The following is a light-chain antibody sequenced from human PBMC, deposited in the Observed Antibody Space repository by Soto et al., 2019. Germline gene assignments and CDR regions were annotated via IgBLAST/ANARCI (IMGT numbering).Light chain of an antibody. J-gene: IGLJ3*02. CDR1: SSDVGGYNY. V-gene: IGLV2-11*01. CDR2: DVS. Sequence: QSALTQPRSVPGSPGQSVTISCTGTSSDVGGYNYVSWYQQHPGKAPKLMIYDVSKRPSGVPDRFSGSKSGNTASLTTSGLQAEDEADYYCCSYAGSYTWVFGGGTKLTVL. CDR3: CSYAGSYTWV.